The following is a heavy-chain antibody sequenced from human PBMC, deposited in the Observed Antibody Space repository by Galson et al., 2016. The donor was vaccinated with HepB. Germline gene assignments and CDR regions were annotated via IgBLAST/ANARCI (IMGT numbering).Heavy chain of an antibody. V-gene: IGHV1-3*01. CDR2: INAGNDNT. D-gene: IGHD1-26*01. CDR3: AREAGVRGSYYYNPPDY. CDR1: GYTFTDDA. J-gene: IGHJ4*02. Sequence: SVKVSCKASGYTFTDDAMNWVRQAPGQGLEWMGWINAGNDNTKYSQKLQGRVTITRDTSASTAYMELNTLTSEDTAVYYCAREAGVRGSYYYNPPDYWGQGTLVTVSS.